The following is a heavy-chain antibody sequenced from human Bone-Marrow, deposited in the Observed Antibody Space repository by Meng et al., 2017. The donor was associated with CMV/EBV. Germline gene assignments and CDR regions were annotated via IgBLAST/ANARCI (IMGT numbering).Heavy chain of an antibody. Sequence: GESLKISCAASGFTFSSYWMSWVRQAPGKGLEWVANIKQDGSEKYYVDSVKGRFTISRDNAKNSLYLQMNSLRAEDTAGYYCARDRVYSSGWSDYWGQGTLVTVSS. CDR3: ARDRVYSSGWSDY. CDR2: IKQDGSEK. CDR1: GFTFSSYW. J-gene: IGHJ4*02. V-gene: IGHV3-7*01. D-gene: IGHD6-19*01.